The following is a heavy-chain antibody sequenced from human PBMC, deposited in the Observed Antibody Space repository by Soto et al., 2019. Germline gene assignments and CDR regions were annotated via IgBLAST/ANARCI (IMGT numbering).Heavy chain of an antibody. CDR1: GGSISSGGYY. J-gene: IGHJ1*01. V-gene: IGHV4-31*03. D-gene: IGHD3-22*01. CDR2: IYYSGST. CDR3: ARLGYHYDALPRDAEYFQH. Sequence: QVQLQESGPGLVKPSQTLSLTCTVSGGSISSGGYYWSWIRQHPGKGLEWIGYIYYSGSTYYNPSHXRRVPVSVATXXTXFXLTLGSVTPADTAVSYCARLGYHYDALPRDAEYFQHWGQGTLVTVSS.